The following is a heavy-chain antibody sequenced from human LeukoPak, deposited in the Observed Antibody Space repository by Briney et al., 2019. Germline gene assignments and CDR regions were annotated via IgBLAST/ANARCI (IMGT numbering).Heavy chain of an antibody. D-gene: IGHD2-15*01. J-gene: IGHJ2*01. CDR1: GGSISSYY. Sequence: SETLSLTCIVSGGSISSYYWSWIRQPPGKGREWIGYIYYSGSTNYNPSLKSRVTISVDTSKNQFSLKLSSVTAADPAVYYCASLGYCSGGSCSDFDLWGRGTLVTVSS. CDR3: ASLGYCSGGSCSDFDL. CDR2: IYYSGST. V-gene: IGHV4-59*08.